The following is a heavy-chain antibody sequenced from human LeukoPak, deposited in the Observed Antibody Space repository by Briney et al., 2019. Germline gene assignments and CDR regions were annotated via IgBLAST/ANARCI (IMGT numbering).Heavy chain of an antibody. D-gene: IGHD2-8*01. CDR1: GITFSNAW. J-gene: IGHJ1*01. V-gene: IGHV3-15*01. CDR2: IKRKTDGGTI. Sequence: GGSLRLSCAASGITFSNAWMTWVRQAPGKGLEWVGRIKRKTDGGTIEDAATVKARITISGDDSKDTMYLQTNSLKTGHTAVYYCTTGPRVCTSRIFFTDSFYTWGQGAL. CDR3: TTGPRVCTSRIFFTDSFYT.